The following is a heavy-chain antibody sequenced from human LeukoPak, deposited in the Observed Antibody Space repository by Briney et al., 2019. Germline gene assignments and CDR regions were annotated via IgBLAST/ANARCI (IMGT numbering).Heavy chain of an antibody. Sequence: PGGSLRLSCAASGFIFSDYWMGWVRQAPGEGPEWVASIKPDGNEQYYVDSVRGRFTISRDNSKDSLFLQVGSLRDDDTAVYYCARERVSAYDYWGQGTLVTVSS. CDR1: GFIFSDYW. CDR3: ARERVSAYDY. CDR2: IKPDGNEQ. V-gene: IGHV3-7*01. J-gene: IGHJ4*02.